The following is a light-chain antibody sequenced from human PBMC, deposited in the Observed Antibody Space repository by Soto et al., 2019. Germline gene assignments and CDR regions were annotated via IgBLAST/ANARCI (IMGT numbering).Light chain of an antibody. Sequence: SYELTQPPSVSVAPGQTATVTCGADNIGSKSVHWYQKKPGQAPLLVVFDDSDRPPGIPARFSAFNSGNTATLTINRVEDGDAADYYCHVWDISGEQVVFGGETQMTV. V-gene: IGLV3-21*02. CDR1: NIGSKS. CDR2: DDS. CDR3: HVWDISGEQVV. J-gene: IGLJ2*01.